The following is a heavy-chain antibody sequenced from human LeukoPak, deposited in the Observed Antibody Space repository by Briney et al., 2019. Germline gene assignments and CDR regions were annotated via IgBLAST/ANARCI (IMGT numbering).Heavy chain of an antibody. CDR1: GGSFSSGGYY. Sequence: SETLSLTCTVSGGSFSSGGYYWSWIRQHPGKGLEWIGYIYYSGSTYYNPSLKSRVTISVDTSKNQFSLKLSSVTAADTAVYYCARGVVPAANWFDPWGQGTLVTVSS. J-gene: IGHJ5*02. CDR3: ARGVVPAANWFDP. CDR2: IYYSGST. V-gene: IGHV4-31*03. D-gene: IGHD2-2*01.